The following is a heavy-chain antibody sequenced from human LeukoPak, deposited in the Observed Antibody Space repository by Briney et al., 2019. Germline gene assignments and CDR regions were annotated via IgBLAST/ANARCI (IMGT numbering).Heavy chain of an antibody. CDR2: ISFDGTTK. Sequence: GGSLRLSCAASGFSFTSFSIHWVRQTPDKGLEWLAVISFDGTTKYYADSVKGRFTISRDNSNNTLYLQMNSLRAEDTAIYYCARVGRGYSFKVYYFDYWGQGTLVTVSS. J-gene: IGHJ4*02. CDR3: ARVGRGYSFKVYYFDY. D-gene: IGHD5-18*01. V-gene: IGHV3-30*04. CDR1: GFSFTSFS.